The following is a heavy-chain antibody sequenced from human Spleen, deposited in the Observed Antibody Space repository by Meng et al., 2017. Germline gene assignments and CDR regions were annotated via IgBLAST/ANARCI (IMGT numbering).Heavy chain of an antibody. CDR1: GVSFSDSD. J-gene: IGHJ4*02. V-gene: IGHV3-73*01. D-gene: IGHD6-13*01. Sequence: GESLKISCAVSGVSFSDSDIHWVRQASGKGLEWVGRIGTKPKSYAAAYAASVRGRFTISRDDSKNTAYLQMNSLKTEDTAVYFCATGAAAADHWGQGTLVTVSS. CDR2: IGTKPKSYAA. CDR3: ATGAAAADH.